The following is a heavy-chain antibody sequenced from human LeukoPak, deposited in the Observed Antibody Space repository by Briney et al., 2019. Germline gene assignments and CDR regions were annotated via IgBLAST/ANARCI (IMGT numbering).Heavy chain of an antibody. CDR3: ARSGSQNYYYMDV. J-gene: IGHJ6*03. CDR2: ISGSGGST. V-gene: IGHV3-23*01. Sequence: GGSLRLSCAASGFTFSNYAMSWVRQAPGKGLEWVSAISGSGGSTYYADSVEGRFTISRDNSKNTLYLQMNSLRAEDTAVYYCARSGSQNYYYMDVWGKGTTVTISS. D-gene: IGHD3-10*01. CDR1: GFTFSNYA.